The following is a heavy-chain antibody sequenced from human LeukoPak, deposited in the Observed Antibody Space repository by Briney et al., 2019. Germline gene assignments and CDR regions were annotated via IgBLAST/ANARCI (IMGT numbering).Heavy chain of an antibody. Sequence: GGSLRLSCAASGFTVSSNYMSWVRQAPGKGLEWVSVIYSGGSTYYADSVKGRFTISRDNSKNTLYLQMNSPRAEDTGVYYCASTARGWVGYWGQGTLVTVSS. J-gene: IGHJ4*02. V-gene: IGHV3-66*01. CDR1: GFTVSSNY. D-gene: IGHD6-19*01. CDR2: IYSGGST. CDR3: ASTARGWVGY.